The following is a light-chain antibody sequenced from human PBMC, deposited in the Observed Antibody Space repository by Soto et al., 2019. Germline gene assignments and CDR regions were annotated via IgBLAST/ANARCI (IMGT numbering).Light chain of an antibody. Sequence: QSALTQPASVSGSPGQSITISCTGSSSDVGSYNLVSWYQQLPGEAPKLMIYEGSKRPSGVSNRFSGSKSGNTASLTISGLQAEDEADYYCCSFARNITLVFGGGTKLTVL. J-gene: IGLJ2*01. V-gene: IGLV2-23*01. CDR2: EGS. CDR3: CSFARNITLV. CDR1: SSDVGSYNL.